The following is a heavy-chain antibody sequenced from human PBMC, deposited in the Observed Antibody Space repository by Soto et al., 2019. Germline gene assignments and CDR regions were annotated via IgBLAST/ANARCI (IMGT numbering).Heavy chain of an antibody. CDR1: GYTFTSYG. CDR3: ARHLAVAGEGMKVDYYYYGMDV. D-gene: IGHD6-19*01. V-gene: IGHV1-18*01. CDR2: ISAYNGNT. J-gene: IGHJ6*02. Sequence: QVQLVQSGAEVKKPGASVKVSCKASGYTFTSYGISWVRQAPGQGLEWMGWISAYNGNTNYAQKLQGRVTMTTDTSTSTAYMELRSLRSDDTAVYYCARHLAVAGEGMKVDYYYYGMDVWGQGTTVTVSS.